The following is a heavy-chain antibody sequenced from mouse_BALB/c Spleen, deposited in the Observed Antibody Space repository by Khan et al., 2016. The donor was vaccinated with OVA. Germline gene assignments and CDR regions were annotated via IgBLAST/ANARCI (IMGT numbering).Heavy chain of an antibody. Sequence: EVELVESGGGLVKPGGPLKLSCAASGFTFSTYAVSWVRQTPEKRLEWVATINSGGDYTYYPDSVKGRFTISRDHAKNTLYLQLSSLRSEDMATYYCARHNYGPFAYWGQGTLVTVSA. V-gene: IGHV5-9-3*01. CDR3: ARHNYGPFAY. D-gene: IGHD1-1*01. CDR2: INSGGDYT. J-gene: IGHJ3*01. CDR1: GFTFSTYA.